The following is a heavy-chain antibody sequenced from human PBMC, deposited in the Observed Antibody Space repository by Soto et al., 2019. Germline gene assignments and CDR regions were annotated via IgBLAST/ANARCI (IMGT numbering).Heavy chain of an antibody. J-gene: IGHJ6*02. CDR2: IYYSGST. D-gene: IGHD3-9*01. CDR3: ARDHYVYDILTGYGYYYGMDV. CDR1: GGSISSGDYY. Sequence: PSETLSLTCTVSGGSISSGDYYWSWIRXPPGKGLEWIGYIYYSGSTYYNPSLKSRVTISVDTSKNQFSLKLSSVTAADTAVYYCARDHYVYDILTGYGYYYGMDVWGQGTTVTVSS. V-gene: IGHV4-30-4*01.